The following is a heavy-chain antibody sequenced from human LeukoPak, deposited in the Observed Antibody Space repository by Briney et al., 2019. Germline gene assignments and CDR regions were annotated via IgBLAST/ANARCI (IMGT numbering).Heavy chain of an antibody. D-gene: IGHD5-24*01. Sequence: GGSLRLSCAASGFTSSNAWMSWVRQAPGKGLEWVGRIKSKTDGGTTDYAAPVKGRFTISRDDSKNTLYLQMNSLKTEDTAVYYCTTGKRGDGYNAFFDYWGQGTLVTVSS. V-gene: IGHV3-15*01. CDR2: IKSKTDGGTT. CDR3: TTGKRGDGYNAFFDY. CDR1: GFTSSNAW. J-gene: IGHJ4*02.